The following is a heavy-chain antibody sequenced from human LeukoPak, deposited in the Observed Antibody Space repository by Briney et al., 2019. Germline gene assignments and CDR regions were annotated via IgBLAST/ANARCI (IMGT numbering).Heavy chain of an antibody. CDR2: MNPNSGNT. D-gene: IGHD4-17*01. CDR3: ARDYSFRDTVTTNWFDP. Sequence: ASVKVSCKASGYTFTSYYMHWVRQATGQGLEWMGWMNPNSGNTGYAQKFQGRVTMTRNTSISTAYMELSSLRSEDTAVYYCARDYSFRDTVTTNWFDPWGQGTLVTVSS. CDR1: GYTFTSYY. J-gene: IGHJ5*02. V-gene: IGHV1-8*02.